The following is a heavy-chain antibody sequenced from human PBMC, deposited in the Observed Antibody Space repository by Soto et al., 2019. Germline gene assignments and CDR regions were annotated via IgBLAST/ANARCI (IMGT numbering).Heavy chain of an antibody. V-gene: IGHV1-46*01. CDR2: INPSGGST. Sequence: ASVNVSCKSSGYTFTSYYIHWVREAPGQGLECMGIINPSGGSTSYAQKFQGRVTMTRDTSTSTVYMELSSLRSEDTAVYYCARGTGYSSSWYPDYYYYGMDVWGQGTTVTVSS. CDR1: GYTFTSYY. J-gene: IGHJ6*02. D-gene: IGHD6-13*01. CDR3: ARGTGYSSSWYPDYYYYGMDV.